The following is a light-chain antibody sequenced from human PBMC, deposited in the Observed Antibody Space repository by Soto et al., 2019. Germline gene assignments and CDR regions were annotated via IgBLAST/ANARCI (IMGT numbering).Light chain of an antibody. J-gene: IGLJ1*01. V-gene: IGLV1-40*01. Sequence: QSVLTQPPSVSGAPGQRVTISCTGSSSNIGAGYVVHWYQQLPGAAPKLLIFSDNNRPSGVPDRFSGSKSGTSASLAITGLRAGDEADYYCGSWDSSLSAYVFGTGTKVTV. CDR1: SSNIGAGYV. CDR3: GSWDSSLSAYV. CDR2: SDN.